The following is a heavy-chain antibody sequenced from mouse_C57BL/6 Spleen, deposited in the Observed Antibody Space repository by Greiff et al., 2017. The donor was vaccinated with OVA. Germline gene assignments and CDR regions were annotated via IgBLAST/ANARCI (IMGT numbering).Heavy chain of an antibody. CDR1: GYTFTDYE. Sequence: QVQLQQSGAELVRPGASVTLSCKASGYTFTDYEMHWVKQTPVHGLEWIGAIDPETGGTAYNQKFKGKAILTADKSSSTAYMELRSLTSEDSAVYYCTSVYYGYGYYFDYWGQGTTLTVSS. CDR3: TSVYYGYGYYFDY. D-gene: IGHD2-2*01. J-gene: IGHJ2*01. CDR2: IDPETGGT. V-gene: IGHV1-15*01.